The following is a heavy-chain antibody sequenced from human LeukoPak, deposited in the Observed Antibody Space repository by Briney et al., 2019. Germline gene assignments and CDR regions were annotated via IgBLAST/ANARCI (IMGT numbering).Heavy chain of an antibody. CDR2: IIPIFGTA. D-gene: IGHD3-3*01. V-gene: IGHV1-69*13. J-gene: IGHJ6*02. CDR3: AREDFGVVNSYYYYGMDV. CDR1: GYTFTSYA. Sequence: SVKVSCKTSGYTFTSYAMHWVRQAPGQRLEWMGGIIPIFGTANYAQKFQGRVTITADESTSTAYMELSSLRSEDTAVYYCAREDFGVVNSYYYYGMDVWGQGTTVTVSS.